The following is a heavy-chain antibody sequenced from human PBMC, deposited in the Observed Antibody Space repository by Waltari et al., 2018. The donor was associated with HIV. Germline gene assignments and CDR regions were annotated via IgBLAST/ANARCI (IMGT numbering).Heavy chain of an antibody. Sequence: QVVDSGGGLVQPGGSLRPSFLASGFNVRSPLFGWVRQAPGKGLEWVSLITDDGDTFYADSVKGRFSISRDIYRNTVYLQMDSLRADDAALYYCVRERNTVKKTAYYLDYWGQGTLVTVSS. D-gene: IGHD4-17*01. CDR1: GFNVRSPL. J-gene: IGHJ4*02. CDR2: ITDDGDT. V-gene: IGHV3-66*01. CDR3: VRERNTVKKTAYYLDY.